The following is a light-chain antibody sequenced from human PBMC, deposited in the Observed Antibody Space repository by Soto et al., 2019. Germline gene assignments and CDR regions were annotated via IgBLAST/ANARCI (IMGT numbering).Light chain of an antibody. CDR3: QQRSNWPST. CDR1: QSVSSY. CDR2: DAS. J-gene: IGKJ4*01. Sequence: EIVLTQSPATLSLSPGERATVSCRASQSVSSYLAWYQQKPGQAPRLLIYDASNRATGIPARFSGSGSGTDFPLSISSLEPEDFAVYYCQQRSNWPSTFGGGTKVEIK. V-gene: IGKV3-11*01.